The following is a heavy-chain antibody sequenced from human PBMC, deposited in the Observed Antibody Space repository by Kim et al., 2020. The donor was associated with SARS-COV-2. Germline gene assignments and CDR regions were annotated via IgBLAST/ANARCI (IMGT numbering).Heavy chain of an antibody. J-gene: IGHJ5*02. D-gene: IGHD2-2*01. CDR1: GFSFSSYA. V-gene: IGHV3-23*01. CDR3: AKGGSYCSTGSCYGPNWFDP. CDR2: INGPGDST. Sequence: GGSLRLSCAASGFSFSSYAMNWVRQAPGKGLEWVSSINGPGDSTYYTDSVSGRFTISRDNSKDTVFMEINSLRAEDTAIYYCAKGGSYCSTGSCYGPNWFDPWGQGILVTVSS.